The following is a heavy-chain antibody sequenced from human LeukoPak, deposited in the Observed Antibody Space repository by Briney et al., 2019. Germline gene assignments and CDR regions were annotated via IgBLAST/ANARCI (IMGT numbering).Heavy chain of an antibody. CDR1: GITFSTYA. CDR2: IRGVGGAT. Sequence: GGSLRLSCTASGITFSTYAMSWVRQTPGKGLEWVSGIRGVGGATDYADSVKGRFTSSRDNSKNTLYLQMTSLRADDTAVYYCARGQMTYRYYFDYWGQGTLVTVSS. V-gene: IGHV3-23*01. D-gene: IGHD3-16*02. CDR3: ARGQMTYRYYFDY. J-gene: IGHJ4*02.